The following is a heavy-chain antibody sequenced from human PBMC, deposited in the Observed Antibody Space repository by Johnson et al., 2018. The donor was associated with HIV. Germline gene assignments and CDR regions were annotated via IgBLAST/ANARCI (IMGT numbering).Heavy chain of an antibody. CDR3: AREGTYYYDNSGYNDAFDV. CDR2: ISWNSASI. V-gene: IGHV3-9*01. D-gene: IGHD3-22*01. Sequence: QLVESGGGLVKPGGSLRLSCAASGFTFSSYAMHWVRLAPGKGLEWVSGISWNSASIGYADSVKGRFTISRDNAKNSLYLQMNSLRAEDTAVYYCAREGTYYYDNSGYNDAFDVWGQGTMVTVSS. J-gene: IGHJ3*01. CDR1: GFTFSSYA.